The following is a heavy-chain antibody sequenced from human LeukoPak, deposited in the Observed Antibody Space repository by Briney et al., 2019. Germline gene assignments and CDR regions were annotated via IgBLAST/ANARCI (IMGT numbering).Heavy chain of an antibody. D-gene: IGHD6-13*01. Sequence: SETLSLTCAVYGGSFSGCYWSWIRQPPGKGLEWIGEINHSGSTNYNPSLKSRVTISVDTSKNQFSLKLSSVTAADTAVYYCARGTAGYSSSWYVKRNYYYYYMDVWGKGTTVTVSS. CDR1: GGSFSGCY. CDR2: INHSGST. J-gene: IGHJ6*03. CDR3: ARGTAGYSSSWYVKRNYYYYYMDV. V-gene: IGHV4-34*01.